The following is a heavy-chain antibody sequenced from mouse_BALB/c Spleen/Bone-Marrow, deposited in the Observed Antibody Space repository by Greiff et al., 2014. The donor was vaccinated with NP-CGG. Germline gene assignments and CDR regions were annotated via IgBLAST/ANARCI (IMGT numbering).Heavy chain of an antibody. D-gene: IGHD6-2*01. CDR2: INPSSNYT. V-gene: IGHV1-4*01. J-gene: IGHJ2*01. Sequence: VQLVESGAELARPGASVKMSCKASGYTFTSYTMHWVKQRPGQGLEWIGFINPSSNYTNYNQKFKDKATLTADKSSSTAYMQLSSLTSEDPAVYYCARVLRWSLDYWGQGTTLTVSS. CDR3: ARVLRWSLDY. CDR1: GYTFTSYT.